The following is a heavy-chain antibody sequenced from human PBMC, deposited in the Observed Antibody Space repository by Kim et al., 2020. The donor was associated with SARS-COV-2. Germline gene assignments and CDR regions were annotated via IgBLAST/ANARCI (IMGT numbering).Heavy chain of an antibody. D-gene: IGHD4-17*01. CDR2: IWYDGSNK. CDR3: ARIPPTVTMGSL. CDR1: GFTFSSYG. V-gene: IGHV3-33*01. Sequence: GGSLRLSCAASGFTFSSYGMHWVRQAPGKGLEWVAVIWYDGSNKYYADSVKGRFTISRDNSKNTLYLQMNSLRAEDTAVYYCARIPPTVTMGSLWGQGTLVTVSS. J-gene: IGHJ4*02.